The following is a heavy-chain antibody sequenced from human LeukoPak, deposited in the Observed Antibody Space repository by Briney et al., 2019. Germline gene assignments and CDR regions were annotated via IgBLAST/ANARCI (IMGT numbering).Heavy chain of an antibody. CDR3: AREQEELTVTTGISWFDP. Sequence: PSETLSLTCTVSGGSISSGDYYWSWIRQPPGKGLEWIGYIYYSGSTYYNPSLKSRVTISVDTSKNQFSLKLSSVTAADTAVYYCAREQEELTVTTGISWFDPWGQGTLVTVSS. CDR2: IYYSGST. CDR1: GGSISSGDYY. J-gene: IGHJ5*02. D-gene: IGHD4-17*01. V-gene: IGHV4-30-4*01.